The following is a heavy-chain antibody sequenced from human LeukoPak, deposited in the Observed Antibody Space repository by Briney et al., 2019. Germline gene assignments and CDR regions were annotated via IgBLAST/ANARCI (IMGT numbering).Heavy chain of an antibody. CDR1: GDFITAYY. Sequence: PSETLSLTCTVSGDFITAYYWSWIRQPPGKGLEWIGYIYYSGSTNYNPSLKSRVTISVDTSKNQFSLKLSSVTAADTAVYYCARGRRLVDAFDIWGQGTMVTVSS. V-gene: IGHV4-59*01. CDR2: IYYSGST. J-gene: IGHJ3*02. CDR3: ARGRRLVDAFDI. D-gene: IGHD6-19*01.